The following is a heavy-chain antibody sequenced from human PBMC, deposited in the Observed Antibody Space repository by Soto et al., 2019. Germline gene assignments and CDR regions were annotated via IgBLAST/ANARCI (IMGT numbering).Heavy chain of an antibody. Sequence: SETLSLTCTVSRGSISSYYWSWIRQPPGKGPEWIGYVYHSGITNYNPSLESRVTISRDDSKNTLYLQMNSLKTEDTAVYYCTTAFLDYYDYRYFDYWGQGTLVTVSS. CDR3: TTAFLDYYDYRYFDY. CDR1: RGSISSYY. D-gene: IGHD3-22*01. CDR2: VYHSGIT. V-gene: IGHV4-59*12. J-gene: IGHJ4*02.